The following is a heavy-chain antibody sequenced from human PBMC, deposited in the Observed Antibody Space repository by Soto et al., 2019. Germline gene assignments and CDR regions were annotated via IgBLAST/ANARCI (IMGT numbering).Heavy chain of an antibody. CDR3: ARFPSDY. CDR2: INHSGST. Sequence: SETLSLTCTVYGGSFSGYYWSWIRQPPGKGLEWIGEINHSGSTNYNPSLKSRVTISVDTSKNQFSLKLSSVTAADTAVYYCARFPSDYWGPGTLVTVSS. V-gene: IGHV4-34*01. CDR1: GGSFSGYY. J-gene: IGHJ4*02.